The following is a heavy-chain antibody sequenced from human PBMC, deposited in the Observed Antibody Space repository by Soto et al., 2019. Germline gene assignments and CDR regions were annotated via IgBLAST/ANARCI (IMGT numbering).Heavy chain of an antibody. CDR1: GGPFSNYY. CDR3: ARVGHCTSTSCYLMDV. J-gene: IGHJ6*02. D-gene: IGHD2-2*01. CDR2: IDHSGSN. Sequence: SETLSLTCTVYGGPFSNYYWNWIRQPPGKGLEWIGEIDHSGSNTCNPSLKSRLTLSIDTSKNQFSLKLSSVTAADTAVYYCARVGHCTSTSCYLMDVWGQGTTVTVSS. V-gene: IGHV4-34*01.